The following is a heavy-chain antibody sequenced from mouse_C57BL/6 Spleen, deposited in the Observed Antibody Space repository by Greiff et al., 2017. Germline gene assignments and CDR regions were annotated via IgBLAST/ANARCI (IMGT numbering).Heavy chain of an antibody. CDR2: INPGSGGT. CDR3: ARSMGSYAMEC. J-gene: IGHJ4*01. V-gene: IGHV1-54*01. D-gene: IGHD1-1*02. Sequence: VQLQQSGAELVRPGTSVKVSCKASGYAFTNYLIEWVKQRPGQGLEWIGVINPGSGGTNYNEKFKGKATLTADKSSSTAYMQLSSLTSEDSAVYFCARSMGSYAMECWGQGTSVTVST. CDR1: GYAFTNYL.